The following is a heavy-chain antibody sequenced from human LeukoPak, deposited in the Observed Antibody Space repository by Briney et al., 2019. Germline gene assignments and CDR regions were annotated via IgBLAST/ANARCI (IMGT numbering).Heavy chain of an antibody. Sequence: SETLSLTCIVSGGSISSYSWNWIRQSPGKGLEWVGYISHSGTTSYNSSLKSRVTISVDTSKDQLSLKLTSVTAADTAVYYCARWDDSAWGFGNWGPGTLVTVSS. V-gene: IGHV4-59*08. CDR2: ISHSGTT. J-gene: IGHJ4*02. CDR1: GGSISSYS. CDR3: ARWDDSAWGFGN. D-gene: IGHD6-19*01.